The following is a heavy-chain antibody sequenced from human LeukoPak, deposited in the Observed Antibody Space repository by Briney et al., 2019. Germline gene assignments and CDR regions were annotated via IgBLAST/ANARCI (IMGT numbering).Heavy chain of an antibody. Sequence: GGSLRLSCAASGFTFSSYWMSWVRQAPGKGLEWVSVIYSGGSTYYADSVKGRFTISRDNAKNSLYLQMNSLRAEDTAVYYCARGALEYSGYDQTFDYWAQGTLVTVSS. CDR1: GFTFSSYW. J-gene: IGHJ4*02. V-gene: IGHV3-66*01. CDR3: ARGALEYSGYDQTFDY. CDR2: IYSGGST. D-gene: IGHD5-12*01.